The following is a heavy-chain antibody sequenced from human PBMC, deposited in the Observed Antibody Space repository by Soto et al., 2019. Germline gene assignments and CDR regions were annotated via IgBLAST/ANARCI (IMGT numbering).Heavy chain of an antibody. CDR1: GGSISSYY. J-gene: IGHJ5*02. CDR2: IYYSGST. D-gene: IGHD4-17*01. Sequence: PSETLSLTCTVSGGSISSYYWSWIRQPPGKGLEWIGYIYYSGSTNYNPSLKSRVTISVDTSKNQFSLKLSSVTAADTAVYYCARARKQDDYGDYEGWFDPWGQGTLVTVSS. CDR3: ARARKQDDYGDYEGWFDP. V-gene: IGHV4-59*01.